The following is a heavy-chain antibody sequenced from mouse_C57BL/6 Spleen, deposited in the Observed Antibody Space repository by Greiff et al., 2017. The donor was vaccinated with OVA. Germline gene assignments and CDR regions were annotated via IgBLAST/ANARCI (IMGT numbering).Heavy chain of an antibody. V-gene: IGHV1-55*01. Sequence: QVQLQQPGAELVKPGASVKMSCKASGYTFTSYWITWVKQRPGQGLEWIGDIYPGSGSTNYNEKFKSKATLTVDTSSSTAYMQLSSLTSEDSAVYYCARPITTVRVPGYWGQGTTLTVSS. CDR3: ARPITTVRVPGY. CDR2: IYPGSGST. CDR1: GYTFTSYW. D-gene: IGHD1-1*01. J-gene: IGHJ2*01.